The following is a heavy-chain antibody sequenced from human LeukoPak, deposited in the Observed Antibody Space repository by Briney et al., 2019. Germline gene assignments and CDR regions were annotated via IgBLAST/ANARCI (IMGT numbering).Heavy chain of an antibody. CDR2: INPNSGGT. Sequence: GASVKVSCKASGYTFTDYYMHWVRQAPGQGLEWMGWINPNSGGTNYAQKFQGRVTMTRDTSISTAYMELSRLRSDDTAVYYCARDIEYYYDSSGYDAFDIWGQGTMVTVSS. CDR3: ARDIEYYYDSSGYDAFDI. CDR1: GYTFTDYY. V-gene: IGHV1-2*02. D-gene: IGHD3-22*01. J-gene: IGHJ3*02.